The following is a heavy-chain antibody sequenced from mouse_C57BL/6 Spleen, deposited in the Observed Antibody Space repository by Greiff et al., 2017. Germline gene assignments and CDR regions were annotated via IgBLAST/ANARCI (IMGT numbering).Heavy chain of an antibody. CDR2: INPYNGGT. D-gene: IGHD2-3*01. Sequence: EVQLQQSGPVLVKPGASVKMSCKASGYTFTDYYMNWVKQSHGKSLEWIGVINPYNGGTSYNQKFKGKATLTVDKSSSTAYMELNSLTSEDSAVYYCAREAGYYGGDFDYWGQGTTLTVSS. J-gene: IGHJ2*01. CDR1: GYTFTDYY. CDR3: AREAGYYGGDFDY. V-gene: IGHV1-19*01.